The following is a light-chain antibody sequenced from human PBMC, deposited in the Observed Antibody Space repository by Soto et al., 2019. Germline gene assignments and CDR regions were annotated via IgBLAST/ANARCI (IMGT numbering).Light chain of an antibody. CDR2: AAS. V-gene: IGKV1-39*01. J-gene: IGKJ5*01. Sequence: DIQMTQSPSSLSASVGDRVTITCRASQSISGFLNWYQQKPGKAPKFLIFAASNLQSDVPSRFSGSGTETEFTLTIRSRQLEDFGNYYCQQSYTVPITFGQGTRLEIK. CDR1: QSISGF. CDR3: QQSYTVPIT.